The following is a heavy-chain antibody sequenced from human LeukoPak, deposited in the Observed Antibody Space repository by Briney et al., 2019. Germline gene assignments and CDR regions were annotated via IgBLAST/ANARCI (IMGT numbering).Heavy chain of an antibody. CDR2: IVVGSGNT. CDR3: AADLNGGYDYNY. CDR1: GFTFTSSA. Sequence: TSVKVSCKASGFTFTSSAMQWVRPARGQRLEWIGWIVVGSGNTNYAQKFQESVTITRDISTSTAYMELSSLRSEDTAVYYCAADLNGGYDYNYWGQGTLVTVSS. J-gene: IGHJ4*02. V-gene: IGHV1-58*02. D-gene: IGHD5-12*01.